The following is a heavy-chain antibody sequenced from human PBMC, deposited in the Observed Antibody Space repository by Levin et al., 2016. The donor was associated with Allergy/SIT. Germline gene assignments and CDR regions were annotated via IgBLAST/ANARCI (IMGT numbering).Heavy chain of an antibody. D-gene: IGHD6-19*01. J-gene: IGHJ4*02. CDR3: ARDFPAAVAGTGY. CDR1: GFTFSSYA. V-gene: IGHV3-48*03. Sequence: LKISCAASGFTFSSYAMNWVRQAPGKGLEWVSYISSSGSTIYYADSVKGRFTISRDNAKNSLYLQMNSLRAEDTAVYYCARDFPAAVAGTGYWGQGTLVTVSS. CDR2: ISSSGSTI.